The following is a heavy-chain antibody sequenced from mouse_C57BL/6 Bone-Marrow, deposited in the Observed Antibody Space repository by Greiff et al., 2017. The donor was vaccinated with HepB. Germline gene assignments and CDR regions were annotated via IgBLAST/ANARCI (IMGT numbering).Heavy chain of an antibody. J-gene: IGHJ2*01. V-gene: IGHV1-62-2*01. Sequence: VHLVESGAELVKPGASVKLSCKASGYTFTEYTIHWVKQRSGQGLEWIGWFYPGSGSIKYNEKFKDKATLTADKSSSTVYMELSRLTSEDSAVYFGARHEENGYGNYFDYWGQGTTLTVSS. CDR2: FYPGSGSI. CDR1: GYTFTEYT. CDR3: ARHEENGYGNYFDY. D-gene: IGHD2-1*01.